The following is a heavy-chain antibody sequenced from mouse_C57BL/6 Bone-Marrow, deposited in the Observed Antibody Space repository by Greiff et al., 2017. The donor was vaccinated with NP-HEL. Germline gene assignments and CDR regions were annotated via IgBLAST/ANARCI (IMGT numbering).Heavy chain of an antibody. CDR2: IDPEDGET. Sequence: EVQLQQSGAELVKPGASVKLSCTGSGFNIKDYYMHWVKQRTEQGLEWIGRIDPEDGETKYAPKFQGKATITADTSSNTSYLQLSSLTSEDTAVYYCATITTVASFLDYWGQGTTLTVSS. CDR1: GFNIKDYY. J-gene: IGHJ2*01. D-gene: IGHD1-1*01. CDR3: ATITTVASFLDY. V-gene: IGHV14-2*01.